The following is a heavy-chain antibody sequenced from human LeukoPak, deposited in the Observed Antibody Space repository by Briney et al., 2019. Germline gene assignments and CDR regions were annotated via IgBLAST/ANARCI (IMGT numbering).Heavy chain of an antibody. CDR3: AKGPDILTGYYPPGY. D-gene: IGHD3-9*01. Sequence: GGSLRLSCAASGFTFTSYWMHWVRQAPGKGLVWVSCINSDGSSTRYADSVKGRFTISRDNAKNTLYLQRNSLRAEDTAVYYCAKGPDILTGYYPPGYWGQGTLVTVSS. V-gene: IGHV3-74*01. CDR2: INSDGSST. CDR1: GFTFTSYW. J-gene: IGHJ4*02.